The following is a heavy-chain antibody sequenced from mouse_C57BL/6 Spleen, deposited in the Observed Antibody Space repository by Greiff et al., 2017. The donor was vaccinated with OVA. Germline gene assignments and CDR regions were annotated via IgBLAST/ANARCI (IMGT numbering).Heavy chain of an antibody. V-gene: IGHV5-4*03. CDR1: GFTFSSYA. Sequence: EVMLVESGGGLVKPGGSLKLSCAASGFTFSSYAMSWVRQTPEKRLEWVATISDGGSYTYYPDNVKGRFTISRDNAKNNLYLQMSHLKSEDTAMYYCARAYYGSLAYWGQGTLVTVSA. CDR2: ISDGGSYT. D-gene: IGHD1-1*01. CDR3: ARAYYGSLAY. J-gene: IGHJ3*01.